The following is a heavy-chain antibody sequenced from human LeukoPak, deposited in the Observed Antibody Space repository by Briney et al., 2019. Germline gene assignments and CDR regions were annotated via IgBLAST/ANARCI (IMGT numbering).Heavy chain of an antibody. CDR1: GYTFTGSY. CDR2: INPNSGGT. D-gene: IGHD3-22*01. CDR3: ARGEYYYDSRFDY. Sequence: ASVKVSCKASGYTFTGSYMHWVRQAPGQGLEWMGRINPNSGGTNYAQKFQGRVTMTRDTSISTAYMELSRLRSDDTAVYYCARGEYYYDSRFDYWGQGTLVTVSS. J-gene: IGHJ4*02. V-gene: IGHV1-2*06.